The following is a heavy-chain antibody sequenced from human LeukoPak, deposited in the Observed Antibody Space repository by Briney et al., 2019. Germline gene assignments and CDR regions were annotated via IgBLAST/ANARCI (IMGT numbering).Heavy chain of an antibody. J-gene: IGHJ5*02. Sequence: GGSLRLSCAASGFTFSSYAMHWVRQAPGKGLEWVAVISDDGSNKYYADSVKGRFTISRDNSKNTLYLQMNSLRAEDTAVYYCARAFTVTTYWFDPWGQGTLVTVSS. D-gene: IGHD4-17*01. CDR2: ISDDGSNK. CDR1: GFTFSSYA. V-gene: IGHV3-30*04. CDR3: ARAFTVTTYWFDP.